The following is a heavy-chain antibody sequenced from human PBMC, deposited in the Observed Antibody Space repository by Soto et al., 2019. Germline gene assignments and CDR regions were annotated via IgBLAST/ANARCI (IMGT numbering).Heavy chain of an antibody. Sequence: GVSLRLSCAASGFTFSSYAMSWVRQAPGKGLEWVSAISGSGGSTYYADSVKGRFTISRDNSKNTLYLQMNSLRAEDTAVYYCANPNSIAAAGTGYYYGMDVWGQGTTVTVSS. D-gene: IGHD6-13*01. J-gene: IGHJ6*02. V-gene: IGHV3-23*01. CDR2: ISGSGGST. CDR1: GFTFSSYA. CDR3: ANPNSIAAAGTGYYYGMDV.